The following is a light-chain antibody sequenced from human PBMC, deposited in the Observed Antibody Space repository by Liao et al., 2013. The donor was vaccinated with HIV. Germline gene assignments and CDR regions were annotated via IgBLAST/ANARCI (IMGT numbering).Light chain of an antibody. V-gene: IGLV3-21*01. Sequence: SFELTQPPSVSVAPGKTARITCGGNNIGSKSVHWYQQKPGQAPVLVIYYDSDRPSGIPERFSGSNSGNTATLTISGTQAMDEADYYCQAWDSSTFWVFGTGTKVTVL. CDR3: QAWDSSTFWV. CDR2: YDS. J-gene: IGLJ1*01. CDR1: NIGSKS.